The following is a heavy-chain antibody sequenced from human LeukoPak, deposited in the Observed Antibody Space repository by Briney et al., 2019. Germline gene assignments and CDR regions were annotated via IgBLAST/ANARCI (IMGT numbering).Heavy chain of an antibody. V-gene: IGHV3-7*01. D-gene: IGHD3-22*01. Sequence: PGGSLRLSCAASGFIIFKSWMTWVRQAPGKGLEWVAIIKQDASETYYLDSVKGQFTISRDNAKNSIYLHMTRLRVEDTAVYYCARVAGEASGYHPFDIWGQGTMVTASS. CDR2: IKQDASET. J-gene: IGHJ3*02. CDR3: ARVAGEASGYHPFDI. CDR1: GFIIFKSW.